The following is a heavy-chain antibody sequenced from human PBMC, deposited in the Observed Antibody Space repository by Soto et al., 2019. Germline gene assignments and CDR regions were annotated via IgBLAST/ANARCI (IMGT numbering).Heavy chain of an antibody. Sequence: SVKVSCKASGYIFTSYYIHWVRQAPGQGLEWMGRIIPILNSVNYAQKFQGRVTITTDKSTSTAYMELSSLTSEDTAVYFCAAEMDDYADFNHWGQGTPVTVSS. D-gene: IGHD4-17*01. V-gene: IGHV1-69*08. J-gene: IGHJ5*02. CDR2: IIPILNSV. CDR3: AAEMDDYADFNH. CDR1: GYIFTSYY.